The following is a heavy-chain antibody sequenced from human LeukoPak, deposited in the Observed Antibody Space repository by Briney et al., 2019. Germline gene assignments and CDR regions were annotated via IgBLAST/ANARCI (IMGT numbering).Heavy chain of an antibody. D-gene: IGHD3-10*01. Sequence: GGSLRLSCAASGFTFSSYGMHWVRQAPGKGLEWVSYISSSSSTINYADSVKGRFTISRDNAKNSLHLQMNSLRAEDTAVYYCARGYYGSGRSWFDPWGQGTLVTVSS. V-gene: IGHV3-48*01. J-gene: IGHJ5*02. CDR3: ARGYYGSGRSWFDP. CDR1: GFTFSSYG. CDR2: ISSSSSTI.